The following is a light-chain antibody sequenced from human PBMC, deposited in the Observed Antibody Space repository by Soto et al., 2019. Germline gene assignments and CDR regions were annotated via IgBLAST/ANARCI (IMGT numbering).Light chain of an antibody. CDR3: QQADSFPIT. CDR2: GAS. Sequence: ENVLTQSPGTLSLSPGERATLSCRASQSVSDTSLAWYQRKPGQAPRLLMYGASTRATGIPDRFSGSGSGTDFTLTISSLQPDDFATYYCQQADSFPITFGHGTRLEIK. V-gene: IGKV3-20*01. CDR1: QSVSDTS. J-gene: IGKJ5*01.